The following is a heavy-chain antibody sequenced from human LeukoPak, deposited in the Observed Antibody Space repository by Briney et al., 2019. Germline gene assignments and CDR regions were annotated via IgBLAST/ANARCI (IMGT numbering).Heavy chain of an antibody. Sequence: PGGSLRLSCTASGFTFSSYEMNWVRQAPGKGLEWVSYISSSGSIINYADSVKGRFTISRDNAKNSLYLQMNSLRAEDTAVYYCARGYCSGGSCYYSVYYGMDVWGKGTTVTVSS. D-gene: IGHD2-15*01. V-gene: IGHV3-48*03. CDR3: ARGYCSGGSCYYSVYYGMDV. J-gene: IGHJ6*04. CDR1: GFTFSSYE. CDR2: ISSSGSII.